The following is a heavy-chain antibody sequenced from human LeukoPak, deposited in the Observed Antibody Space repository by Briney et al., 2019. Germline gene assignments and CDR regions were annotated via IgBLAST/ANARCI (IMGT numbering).Heavy chain of an antibody. J-gene: IGHJ4*02. V-gene: IGHV3-7*01. Sequence: GGSLRLSCAASEFTFSSYWMSWVRQAPGKGLEWVANIKQDGSEKYYVDSVKGRFTISRDNAKNSLYLQMNSLRAEDTAVYYCARPYYYDSSGYSDYWGQGTLVTVSS. CDR3: ARPYYYDSSGYSDY. CDR1: EFTFSSYW. CDR2: IKQDGSEK. D-gene: IGHD3-22*01.